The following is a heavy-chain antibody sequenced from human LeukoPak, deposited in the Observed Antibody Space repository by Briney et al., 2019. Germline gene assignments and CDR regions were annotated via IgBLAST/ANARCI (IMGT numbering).Heavy chain of an antibody. J-gene: IGHJ6*02. CDR1: GGTFISYA. V-gene: IGHV1-69*13. D-gene: IGHD1-26*01. Sequence: SVKVSCKASGGTFISYAISWVRQAPGQGLEWMGGIIPIFGTANYAQKFQGRVTITADESTSTAYMELSSLRSEDTAVYYCARGSLIMGAPGVTIGYYYYGMDVWGQGTTVTVSS. CDR3: ARGSLIMGAPGVTIGYYYYGMDV. CDR2: IIPIFGTA.